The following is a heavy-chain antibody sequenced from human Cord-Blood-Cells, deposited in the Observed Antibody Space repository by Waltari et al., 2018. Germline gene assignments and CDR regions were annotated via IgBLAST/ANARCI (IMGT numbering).Heavy chain of an antibody. Sequence: QVQLVQSGAEVKKPGSSVKVSCKASGGTFSSYAISWVRQAPGQGLEWMGGIVPVLGTANYAQKFQGRVTITADESTSTAYMELSSLRSEDTAVYYCANHVDTAMVNWFDPWGQGTLVTVSS. CDR2: IVPVLGTA. J-gene: IGHJ5*02. CDR1: GGTFSSYA. CDR3: ANHVDTAMVNWFDP. V-gene: IGHV1-69*12. D-gene: IGHD5-18*01.